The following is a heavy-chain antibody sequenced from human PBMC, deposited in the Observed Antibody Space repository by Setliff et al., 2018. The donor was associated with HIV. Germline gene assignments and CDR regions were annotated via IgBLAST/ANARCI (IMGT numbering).Heavy chain of an antibody. J-gene: IGHJ5*02. Sequence: PGGSLRLSCAASGFTFRSYWMHWVRQAPGKGLVWVSRVNTDGSSTSYADSVKGRFTISRDNAKNTLNLQMHSLRAEDTAVYYCAALSVRTNPVYGVISTRFDPWGQGSLVTVS. CDR1: GFTFRSYW. CDR3: AALSVRTNPVYGVISTRFDP. V-gene: IGHV3-74*01. D-gene: IGHD2-8*01. CDR2: VNTDGSST.